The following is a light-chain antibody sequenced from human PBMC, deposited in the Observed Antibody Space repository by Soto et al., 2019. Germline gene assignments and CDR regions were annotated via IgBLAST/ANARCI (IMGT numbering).Light chain of an antibody. J-gene: IGKJ4*01. CDR2: GAS. V-gene: IGKV3D-20*02. Sequence: ESVLTQSPGTLSLSPGERATLSCRASQSVSSNYLAWYQQKPGQAPRLLIYGASTRATGIPDRFSGSGSGTDFTLTISRLEPEDSAVYYCQEYNYWHPITFGGGTKVDIK. CDR1: QSVSSNY. CDR3: QEYNYWHPIT.